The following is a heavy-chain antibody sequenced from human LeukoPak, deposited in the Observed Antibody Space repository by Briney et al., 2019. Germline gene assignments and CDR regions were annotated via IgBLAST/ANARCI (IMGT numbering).Heavy chain of an antibody. CDR3: AREAPAYGERYFVS. D-gene: IGHD2-21*01. Sequence: QPGGSLRLSCAASGFTFSSYSMNWVRQVPGKGPVWVSRINPDGSVTWDADSVRGRFIISRDDAKNTLYLQMNSLRAEDTALYYCAREAPAYGERYFVSWGQGTLVTVSS. V-gene: IGHV3-74*01. J-gene: IGHJ4*02. CDR2: INPDGSVT. CDR1: GFTFSSYS.